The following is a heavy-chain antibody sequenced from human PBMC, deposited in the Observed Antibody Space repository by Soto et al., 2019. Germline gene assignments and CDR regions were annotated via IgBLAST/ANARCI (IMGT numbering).Heavy chain of an antibody. CDR2: INPSGGST. CDR1: GYSSTSYY. J-gene: IGHJ2*01. Sequence: ASVKVSCKASGYSSTSYYINWVRQAPGQGLERMGIINPSGGSTSYAQKFQGRVTMTRDTSTRDTSTSKVYMELRSLRSEDTAVYYCARSPHYYDSSGFLDLWGRGTLVTVSS. CDR3: ARSPHYYDSSGFLDL. D-gene: IGHD3-22*01. V-gene: IGHV1-46*01.